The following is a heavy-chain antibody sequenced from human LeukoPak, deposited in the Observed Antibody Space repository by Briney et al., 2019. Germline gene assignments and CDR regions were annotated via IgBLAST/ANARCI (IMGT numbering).Heavy chain of an antibody. CDR3: ARDSSPGYYDYVWGTYPRY. CDR2: ISSSGSTI. D-gene: IGHD3-16*02. CDR1: GFTFSSYE. Sequence: AGSLRLSCAASGFTFSSYEMNWVRQAPGKGLEWVSYISSSGSTIYYAGSVKGRFTISRDNAKSSLFLQMNSLRAEDTAVYYCARDSSPGYYDYVWGTYPRYWGQGTLVTVSS. J-gene: IGHJ4*02. V-gene: IGHV3-48*03.